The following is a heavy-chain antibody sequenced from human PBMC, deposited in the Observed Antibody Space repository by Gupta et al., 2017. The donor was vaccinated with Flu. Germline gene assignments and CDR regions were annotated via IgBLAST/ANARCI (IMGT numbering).Heavy chain of an antibody. Sequence: GSGFTFRNYEMNWVRQAPGKGLESVSYISSRCNTIYYADSVKGRFTISTDGARNSLSLQINSLGAEDTADEYYAKEATDDWGKGGTV. V-gene: IGHV3-48*03. CDR1: GFTFRNYE. CDR2: ISSRCNTI. J-gene: IGHJ6*01. CDR3: AKEATDD.